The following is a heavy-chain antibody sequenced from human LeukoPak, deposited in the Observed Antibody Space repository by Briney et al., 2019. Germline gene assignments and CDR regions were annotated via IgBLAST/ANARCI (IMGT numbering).Heavy chain of an antibody. CDR2: IVGSGGAT. CDR3: AKMSGDCSTTTCSNFDY. J-gene: IGHJ4*02. D-gene: IGHD2-2*01. Sequence: TGGSLRLSCAASGFTFSSYAMSWVRQAPGKGLEWVSRIVGSGGATHYEDSVKGRFTISRDNSKNTVYLQMNSLRAEDTAVYYCAKMSGDCSTTTCSNFDYWGQGTLVTVSS. CDR1: GFTFSSYA. V-gene: IGHV3-23*01.